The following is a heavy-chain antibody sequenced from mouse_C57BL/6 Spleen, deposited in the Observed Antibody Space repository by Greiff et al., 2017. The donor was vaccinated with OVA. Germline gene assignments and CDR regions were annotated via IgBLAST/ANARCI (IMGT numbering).Heavy chain of an antibody. J-gene: IGHJ4*01. CDR3: ARGDYYGSRDAMDY. CDR1: GYTFTSYW. V-gene: IGHV1-52*01. Sequence: QLQQPGAELVRPGSSVKLSCKASGYTFTSYWMHWVKQRPIQGLEWIGNIDPSDSETHYNQKFKDKATLTVDKSSSTAYMQLSSLTSEDSAVYYCARGDYYGSRDAMDYWGQGTSVTVSS. D-gene: IGHD1-1*01. CDR2: IDPSDSET.